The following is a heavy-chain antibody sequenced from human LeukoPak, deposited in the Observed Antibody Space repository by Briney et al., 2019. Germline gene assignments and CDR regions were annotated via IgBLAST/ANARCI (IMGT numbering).Heavy chain of an antibody. V-gene: IGHV3-23*01. CDR2: ISGSGGST. J-gene: IGHJ4*02. CDR1: GFTFSSYG. Sequence: GGSLRLSCAAAGFTFSSYGMRWVRQAAGKGMEWVSAISGSGGSTYYAASVKGRFTISRDNSKNTLYLQMNSLRAEDTAVYYCARDLVVVAASYWGQGTLVTVSS. CDR3: ARDLVVVAASY. D-gene: IGHD2-15*01.